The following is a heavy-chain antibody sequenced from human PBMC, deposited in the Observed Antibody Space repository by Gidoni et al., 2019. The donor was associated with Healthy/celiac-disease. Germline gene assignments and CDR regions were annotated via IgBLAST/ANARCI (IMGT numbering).Heavy chain of an antibody. CDR1: GGSISSGDYY. Sequence: QVQLQESGPGLVKPSQTLSLTCTVSGGSISSGDYYWSWIRQPPGKGLEWIGYIYYSASTYYNPSLKIRVTISVDTSKNQFSLKQSSVTAADTAVYYCARGQLHLGYYFDYWGQGTLVTVSS. D-gene: IGHD5-18*01. CDR2: IYYSAST. CDR3: ARGQLHLGYYFDY. J-gene: IGHJ4*02. V-gene: IGHV4-30-4*01.